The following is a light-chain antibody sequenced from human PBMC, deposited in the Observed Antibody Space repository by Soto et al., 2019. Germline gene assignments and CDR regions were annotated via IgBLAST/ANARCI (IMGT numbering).Light chain of an antibody. J-gene: IGKJ5*01. V-gene: IGKV3-11*01. CDR1: QSVSSY. Sequence: EIVLTQSTATLSLSPGERATLSCRASQSVSSYLAWYQQKPGQAPRLLIYDASNRATCIPARFICSGSGTDFTLTISSPEPEDFAGYYCQQRSNWPPVPFGKGTRLEIK. CDR3: QQRSNWPPVP. CDR2: DAS.